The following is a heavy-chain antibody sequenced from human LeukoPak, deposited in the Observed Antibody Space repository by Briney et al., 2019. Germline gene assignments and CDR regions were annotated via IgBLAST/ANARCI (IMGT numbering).Heavy chain of an antibody. Sequence: PSETLSLTCTVSGGSISSSSYYWGWIRQPPGKGLEWIGSIYYSGSTYYNPSLKSRVTISVDTSKNQFSLKLSSVTAADTAVYYCARLPVVRGPRNGMDVWGQGTTVTVSS. J-gene: IGHJ6*02. CDR1: GGSISSSSYY. D-gene: IGHD3-10*01. CDR3: ARLPVVRGPRNGMDV. CDR2: IYYSGST. V-gene: IGHV4-39*01.